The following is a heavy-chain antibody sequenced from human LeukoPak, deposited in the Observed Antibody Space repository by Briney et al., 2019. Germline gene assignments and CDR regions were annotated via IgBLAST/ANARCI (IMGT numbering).Heavy chain of an antibody. CDR2: IRYDGSNK. Sequence: GGSLRLSCAASGFTFSSYGMHWVRQAPGKGLEWVAFIRYDGSNKYYADSVKGRFTISRDNSKNTLYLQMNSLRAEDTAVYYCAGYYYDSSGLYYFDYWGQGTLVTVSS. V-gene: IGHV3-30*02. CDR3: AGYYYDSSGLYYFDY. CDR1: GFTFSSYG. D-gene: IGHD3-22*01. J-gene: IGHJ4*02.